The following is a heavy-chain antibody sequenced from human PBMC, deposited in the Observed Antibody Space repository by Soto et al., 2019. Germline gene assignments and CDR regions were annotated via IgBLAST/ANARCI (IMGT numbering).Heavy chain of an antibody. D-gene: IGHD6-6*01. V-gene: IGHV3-23*01. CDR3: ASIAARPYYYYGMDV. Sequence: PGGSLRLSCAASGFTFSSYAMSWVRQAPGKGLEWVSAISGSGGSTYYAGSVKGRFTISRDNSKNTLYLQMNSLRAEDTAVYYCASIAARPYYYYGMDVWGQGTTVTVSS. CDR2: ISGSGGST. J-gene: IGHJ6*02. CDR1: GFTFSSYA.